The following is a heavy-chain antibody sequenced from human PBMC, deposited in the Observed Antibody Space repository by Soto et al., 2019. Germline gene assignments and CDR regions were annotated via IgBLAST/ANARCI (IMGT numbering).Heavy chain of an antibody. Sequence: GASVKVSCKASGYTFTSYYMHWVRQAPGQGLEWMGIINPSGGSTSYAQKFQGRVTMTRDTSTSTVYMELSSLRPEDTAVYYCARGLIVATIVGSFDIWGQGTMVTVS. CDR1: GYTFTSYY. CDR2: INPSGGST. V-gene: IGHV1-46*01. CDR3: ARGLIVATIVGSFDI. J-gene: IGHJ3*02. D-gene: IGHD5-12*01.